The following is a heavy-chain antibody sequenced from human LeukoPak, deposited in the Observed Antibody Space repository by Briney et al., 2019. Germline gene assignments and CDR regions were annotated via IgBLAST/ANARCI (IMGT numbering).Heavy chain of an antibody. Sequence: SETLSLTCAVYGGSFSGYYWSWIRQPPGKGLEWIGEINHSGSTNYNPSLKSRVTMSVDTSKNQFSLKLTSVTAADTAVYYCAMGGGSSGYFYYWGQGTLVTVSS. D-gene: IGHD3-22*01. V-gene: IGHV4-34*01. CDR2: INHSGST. CDR3: AMGGGSSGYFYY. CDR1: GGSFSGYY. J-gene: IGHJ4*02.